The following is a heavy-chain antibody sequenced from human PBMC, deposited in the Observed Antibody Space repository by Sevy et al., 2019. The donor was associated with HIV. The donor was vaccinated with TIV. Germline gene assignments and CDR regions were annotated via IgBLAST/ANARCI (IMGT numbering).Heavy chain of an antibody. Sequence: GGSLRLSCIGSGFTFSSYWRNWFRQAPGKGLEWVATIKQNGRHRDSVDSVKGRFTISTDNGTNSLYLQMNSLRAEETAVYYCASAGPLGDLDHFDHWGQGTLVTVSS. J-gene: IGHJ4*02. CDR1: GFTFSSYW. CDR3: ASAGPLGDLDHFDH. V-gene: IGHV3-7*03. D-gene: IGHD4-17*01. CDR2: IKQNGRHR.